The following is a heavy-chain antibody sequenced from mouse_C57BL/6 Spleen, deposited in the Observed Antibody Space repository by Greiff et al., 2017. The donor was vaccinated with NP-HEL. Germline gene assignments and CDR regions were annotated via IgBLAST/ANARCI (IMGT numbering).Heavy chain of an antibody. V-gene: IGHV1-4*01. J-gene: IGHJ2*01. Sequence: VQLQQSGAELARPGASVKMSCKASGYTFTSYTMHWVKQRPGQGLEWIGYINPSSGYTKYNQKFKDKATLTADKSSSTAYMQLSSLTSEDSAVYYCARTGTEKGYFDYWGQGTTRTVSS. CDR2: INPSSGYT. D-gene: IGHD4-1*01. CDR1: GYTFTSYT. CDR3: ARTGTEKGYFDY.